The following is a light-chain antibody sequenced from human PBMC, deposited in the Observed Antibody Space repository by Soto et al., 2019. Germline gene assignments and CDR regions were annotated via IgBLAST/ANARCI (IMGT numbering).Light chain of an antibody. CDR3: QQYGSSPFIT. CDR1: QSVSSSY. Sequence: EIVLTQSPGTLSLSPGVRATLSCRASQSVSSSYLAWYQQKPGQAPRLLIYGASSRATGIPDRFSGSGSGTDFTLTISRLEPEDFAVYYCQQYGSSPFITFGQGTRLEI. J-gene: IGKJ5*01. V-gene: IGKV3-20*01. CDR2: GAS.